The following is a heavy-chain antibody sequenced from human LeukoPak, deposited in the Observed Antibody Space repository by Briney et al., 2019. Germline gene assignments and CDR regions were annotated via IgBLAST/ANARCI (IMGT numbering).Heavy chain of an antibody. Sequence: ASVKVSCRASGYTFSNYGISWVRQAPGLGLEWMGWTSYSGNTNYAQKFQDRVTMATDTSTTTAYMELRSLESDDTAVYYCARHSGGGWQALGYWGQGTLVTVSS. D-gene: IGHD2-15*01. CDR2: TSYSGNT. CDR1: GYTFSNYG. J-gene: IGHJ4*02. CDR3: ARHSGGGWQALGY. V-gene: IGHV1-18*04.